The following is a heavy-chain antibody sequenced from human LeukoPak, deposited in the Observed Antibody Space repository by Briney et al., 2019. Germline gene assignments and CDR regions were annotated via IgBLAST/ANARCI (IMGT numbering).Heavy chain of an antibody. V-gene: IGHV5-51*01. J-gene: IGHJ3*02. CDR2: IYPGDSDT. CDR3: AFKYYDILTGYSTPHDAFDI. Sequence: GESLKISCKGSGYSFTSYWIGWVRQMPGKVLEWMGIIYPGDSDTRYSPSFQGQVTISADKSISPAYLQWSSLKASDTAMYYCAFKYYDILTGYSTPHDAFDIWGQGTMVTVSS. D-gene: IGHD3-9*01. CDR1: GYSFTSYW.